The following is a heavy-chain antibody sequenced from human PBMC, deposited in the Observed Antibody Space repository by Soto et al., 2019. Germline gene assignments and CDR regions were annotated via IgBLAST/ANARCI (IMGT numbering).Heavy chain of an antibody. V-gene: IGHV3-30*18. J-gene: IGHJ4*02. D-gene: IGHD6-13*01. Sequence: GGSLRLSCVASGFTFSSYGMHWVRQAPGKGLEWVAVISYDGSNKYYADSVKGRFTISRDNSKNTLYLQMNSLRAEDTAVYYCAKAGPLYSSSWFDYWGQGTLVTVSS. CDR3: AKAGPLYSSSWFDY. CDR1: GFTFSSYG. CDR2: ISYDGSNK.